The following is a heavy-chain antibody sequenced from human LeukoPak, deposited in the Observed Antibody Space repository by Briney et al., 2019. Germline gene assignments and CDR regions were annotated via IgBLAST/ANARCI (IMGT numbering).Heavy chain of an antibody. V-gene: IGHV4-61*01. D-gene: IGHD3-10*01. CDR3: ARVLWFGELPPRGAFDY. CDR2: IYYSGST. CDR1: GGSVSSGSYY. J-gene: IGHJ4*02. Sequence: SETLSLTCPVSGGSVSSGSYYWSWIRQPPGKGLEWIGYIYYSGSTNYNPSLKSRVTISVDTSKNQFSLKLSSVTAADTAVYYCARVLWFGELPPRGAFDYWGQGTLVTVSS.